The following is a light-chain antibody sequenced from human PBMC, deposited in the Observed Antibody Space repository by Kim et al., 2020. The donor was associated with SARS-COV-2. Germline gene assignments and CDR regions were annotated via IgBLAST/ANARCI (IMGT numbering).Light chain of an antibody. CDR1: SSNIGSNT. CDR2: NNN. Sequence: ELTQPPSASGIPGQRVTISCSGSSSNIGSNTVNWYQQLPGTAPKLLIYNNNQRPSGVPDRFSGSKSGTSASLAISGLQSEDEADYYCAAWDDSLNAVIFGGGTKLTVL. V-gene: IGLV1-44*01. J-gene: IGLJ2*01. CDR3: AAWDDSLNAVI.